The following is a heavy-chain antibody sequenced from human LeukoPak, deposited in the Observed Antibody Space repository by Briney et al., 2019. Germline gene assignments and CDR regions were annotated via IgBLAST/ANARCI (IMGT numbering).Heavy chain of an antibody. J-gene: IGHJ6*02. D-gene: IGHD3-10*01. V-gene: IGHV1-18*01. CDR3: ARDYGSGSYYHGWGGGMDV. CDR1: GYTFTSYG. CDR2: ISAYNGNT. Sequence: GASVKVSCKASGYTFTSYGISWVRQAPGQGLEWMGWISAYNGNTNYAQKLQGRVTMTTDTSTSTAYMELRSLRSDDTAVYYCARDYGSGSYYHGWGGGMDVWGQGTTATVSS.